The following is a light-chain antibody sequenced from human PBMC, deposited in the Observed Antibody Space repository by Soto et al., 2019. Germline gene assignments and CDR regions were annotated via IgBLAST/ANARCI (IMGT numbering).Light chain of an antibody. CDR1: QGISTW. V-gene: IGKV1-5*03. J-gene: IGKJ1*01. Sequence: DIQMTQSPSTLSASVGDRVTITCRARQGISTWLAWYQQKPGKAPKLLIYKASTLEGGVPSRFSGSGSATEFPLTLSSLQPDDFATYYCQQYSSSPWTVGQGTKVEV. CDR2: KAS. CDR3: QQYSSSPWT.